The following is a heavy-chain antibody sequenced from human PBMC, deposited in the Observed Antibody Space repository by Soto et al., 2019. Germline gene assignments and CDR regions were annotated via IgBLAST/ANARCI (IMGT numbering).Heavy chain of an antibody. V-gene: IGHV1-46*01. Sequence: QVQLVQSGAEVKKPGASVKVSCKASGYTFTSYYMHWVRQAPGQGLEWMGIINPSGGSTTYAQKFHGRLPTTRDTPTSTVYREVRSLRSEDTAVYSCARVGGYTYGGVDYWGQGTLVNVSS. CDR1: GYTFTSYY. CDR2: INPSGGST. CDR3: ARVGGYTYGGVDY. D-gene: IGHD5-18*01. J-gene: IGHJ4*02.